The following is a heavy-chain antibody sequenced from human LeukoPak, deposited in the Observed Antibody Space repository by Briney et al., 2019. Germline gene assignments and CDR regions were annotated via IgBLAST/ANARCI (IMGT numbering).Heavy chain of an antibody. CDR1: GFTFGSFG. CDR3: ARGAYGDDGFGGGMDV. Sequence: PGRSLRLSCAASGFTFGSFGMHWVRQAPGKGLEWVAAIWYDGGKKLYPDSVRGRFTISRDNSKNTLDLQMNSLRAEDTAVYYCARGAYGDDGFGGGMDVWGKGTTVTVSS. J-gene: IGHJ6*04. CDR2: IWYDGGKK. V-gene: IGHV3-33*01. D-gene: IGHD4-17*01.